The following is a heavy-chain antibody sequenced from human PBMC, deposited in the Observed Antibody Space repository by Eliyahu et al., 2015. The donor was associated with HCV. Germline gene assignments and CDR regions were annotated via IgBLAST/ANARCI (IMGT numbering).Heavy chain of an antibody. Sequence: QVQLVQSGAEVKKPGASVKVSCKASGYSFTNYGISWVRQAPGQGLEWMGWISPNNGNRIYAQKLQGRVTMTTDTSTSTTYMELRSLRSDDTAIYYCARPSFGLVPLDFWGQGTLVTVSS. V-gene: IGHV1-18*01. J-gene: IGHJ4*02. CDR2: ISPNNGNR. CDR3: ARPSFGLVPLDF. CDR1: GYSFTNYG. D-gene: IGHD3/OR15-3a*01.